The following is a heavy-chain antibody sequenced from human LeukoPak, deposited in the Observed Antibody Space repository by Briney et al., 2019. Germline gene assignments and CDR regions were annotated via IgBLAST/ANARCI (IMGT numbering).Heavy chain of an antibody. J-gene: IGHJ4*02. V-gene: IGHV4-59*01. D-gene: IGHD6-13*01. CDR2: IYYSGST. CDR1: GGSISTYY. Sequence: PSETLSLTCTVSGGSISTYYWSWIRQPPGKGLEWIGYIYYSGSTNYNPSLKSRVTISVDTSKNQFSLKLSSVTAADTAVYYCARGYSSSWYVPALHFDYWGQGTLVTVSS. CDR3: ARGYSSSWYVPALHFDY.